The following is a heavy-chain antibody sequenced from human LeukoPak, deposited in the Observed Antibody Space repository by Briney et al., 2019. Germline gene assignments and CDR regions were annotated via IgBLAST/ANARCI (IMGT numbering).Heavy chain of an antibody. D-gene: IGHD3-10*01. Sequence: SETLSLTCAVSGYSISSGHWWSWVRQPPGKGLEWIGEIHHGGSTNYNPSLKSRVTISVDTSKNQFSLKLSSVTAADTAVYYCARRVYRRFGELSEDWFDPWGQGTLVTVSS. CDR1: GYSISSGHW. J-gene: IGHJ5*02. V-gene: IGHV4-4*02. CDR2: IHHGGST. CDR3: ARRVYRRFGELSEDWFDP.